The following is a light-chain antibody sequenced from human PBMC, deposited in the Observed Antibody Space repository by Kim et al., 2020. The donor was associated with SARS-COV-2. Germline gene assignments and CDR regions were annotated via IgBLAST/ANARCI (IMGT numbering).Light chain of an antibody. CDR3: QTWGTGIWV. Sequence: ASVNLTGPLSSWHSSNSITWHQHQPEKAPRYLMKVNSDGSHVKEDGISDRFSVSSSGAQRYLSISSLQSEDEADHYCQTWGTGIWVFGGETQLTVL. CDR1: SWHSSNS. J-gene: IGLJ3*02. CDR2: VNSDGSH. V-gene: IGLV4-69*01.